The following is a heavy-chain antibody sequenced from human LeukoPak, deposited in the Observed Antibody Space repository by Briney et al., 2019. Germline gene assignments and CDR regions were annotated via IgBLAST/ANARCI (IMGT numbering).Heavy chain of an antibody. V-gene: IGHV5-51*01. CDR3: ARHSDILTSYSYFDY. CDR2: IYPGDSDT. D-gene: IGHD3-9*01. Sequence: GESLKISCKGSGYSFISYWIGWVRPMAGKGLESMAIIYPGDSDTRYSPSFQGQVTISADKSISTAYLQWSSLKASDTAMYYCARHSDILTSYSYFDYWGQGTLVTVSS. CDR1: GYSFISYW. J-gene: IGHJ4*02.